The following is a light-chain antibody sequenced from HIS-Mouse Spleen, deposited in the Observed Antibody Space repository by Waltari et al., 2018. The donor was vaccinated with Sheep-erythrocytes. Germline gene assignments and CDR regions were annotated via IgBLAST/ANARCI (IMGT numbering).Light chain of an antibody. V-gene: IGLV2-23*01. J-gene: IGLJ3*02. CDR2: EGS. CDR1: SSDVGSYNL. CDR3: CSYAGSSTPWV. Sequence: QSALTQPAPVSGSPGQSITIACTGTSSDVGSYNLVSWYQQHPGKAPKPVIYEGSKRPSGVSNRFSGSKSGNTASLTISGLQAEDEADYYCCSYAGSSTPWVFGGGTKLTVL.